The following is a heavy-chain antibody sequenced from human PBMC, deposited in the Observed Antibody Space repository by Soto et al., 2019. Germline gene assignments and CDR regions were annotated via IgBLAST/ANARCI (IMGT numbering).Heavy chain of an antibody. J-gene: IGHJ4*02. CDR1: GGXISSSSYY. Sequence: SETLSLTCTVSGGXISSSSYYWGWIRQPPGKGLEWIGSIYFSGSTHYNVSLTSRVTISVDTSRNQFSLKLSSVTATDTAVYYCARHVRGWQLMLDNWGQGSLVTVSS. CDR2: IYFSGST. V-gene: IGHV4-39*01. CDR3: ARHVRGWQLMLDN. D-gene: IGHD6-13*01.